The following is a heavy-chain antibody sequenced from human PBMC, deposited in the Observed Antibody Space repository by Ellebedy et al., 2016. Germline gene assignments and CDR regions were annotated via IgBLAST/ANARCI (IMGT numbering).Heavy chain of an antibody. Sequence: GESLKISCAASGFTFSSYAMHWVRQAPGKGLEWVAVISYDGSNKYYADSVKGRFTISRDNSKNTLYLQMNNLRAEDTAVYYCARDNRKLWFGELGIWGQGTMVTVSS. CDR3: ARDNRKLWFGELGI. CDR1: GFTFSSYA. CDR2: ISYDGSNK. J-gene: IGHJ3*02. D-gene: IGHD3-10*01. V-gene: IGHV3-30-3*01.